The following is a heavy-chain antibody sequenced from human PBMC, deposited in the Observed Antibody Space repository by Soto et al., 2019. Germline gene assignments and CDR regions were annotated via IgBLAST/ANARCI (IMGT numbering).Heavy chain of an antibody. CDR2: IHHSGRT. CDR1: ASSISTDFY. J-gene: IGHJ5*02. CDR3: ARGRGYSGYDSYANWFDP. Sequence: PSETLSLPCVVSASSISTDFYWGWSRQAPGKSLEWIGYIHHSGRTYHNPPLKSRVTISVDRSKDQFSLKLSSVTAAATAVYYCARGRGYSGYDSYANWFDPWGQGTLVTVSS. V-gene: IGHV4-38-2*01. D-gene: IGHD5-12*01.